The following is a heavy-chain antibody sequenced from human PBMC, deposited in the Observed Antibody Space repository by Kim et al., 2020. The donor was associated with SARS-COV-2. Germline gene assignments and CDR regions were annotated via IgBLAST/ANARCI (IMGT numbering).Heavy chain of an antibody. Sequence: NPSLKSRVTISVEPSKNQFSLKLSSVTAADTAVYYCARAHYYDSSGYSYWGQGTLVTVSS. J-gene: IGHJ4*02. CDR3: ARAHYYDSSGYSY. V-gene: IGHV4-59*01. D-gene: IGHD3-22*01.